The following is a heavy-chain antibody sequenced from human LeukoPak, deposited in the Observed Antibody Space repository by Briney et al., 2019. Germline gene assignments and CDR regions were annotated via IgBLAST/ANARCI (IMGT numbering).Heavy chain of an antibody. Sequence: GGSLRLSCAASGFKFDNYAMTWVRQAPGKGLEWVAVISYDGSNKYYADSVKGRFTISRDNSKNTLYLQMNSLRAEDTAVYYCARGTLLRLGELSPYYFDYWGQGTLVTVSS. D-gene: IGHD3-16*02. CDR3: ARGTLLRLGELSPYYFDY. CDR2: ISYDGSNK. V-gene: IGHV3-30-3*01. J-gene: IGHJ4*02. CDR1: GFKFDNYA.